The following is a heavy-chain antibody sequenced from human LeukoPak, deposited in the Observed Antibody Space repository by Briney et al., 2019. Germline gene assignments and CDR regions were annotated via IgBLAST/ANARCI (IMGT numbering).Heavy chain of an antibody. J-gene: IGHJ4*02. D-gene: IGHD5-24*01. Sequence: PSETLSLTCTVSGGSISSYYWSWIRQPPGKGLEWIGYIYYSGSTNYNPSLKSRVTISVDTSKNQFSLKLSSVTAADTAVYYCARRRDGYNYDFDYWGQGTLVTVPS. CDR2: IYYSGST. CDR3: ARRRDGYNYDFDY. CDR1: GGSISSYY. V-gene: IGHV4-59*01.